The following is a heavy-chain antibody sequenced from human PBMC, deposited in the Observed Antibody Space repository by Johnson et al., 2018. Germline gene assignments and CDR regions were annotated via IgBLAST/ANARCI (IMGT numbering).Heavy chain of an antibody. Sequence: QVQLQESGPGLVKPSQTLSLTCTVSGGSISSGSYYWSWIRQPAGKGLEWIGRIYTSGSTNYNPSLKSRVTISVDTSKTQFSLKLSSVTAADTAVYYCARDEGYNWNDDNYYYYMDVWGKGTTVTVSS. CDR1: GGSISSGSYY. D-gene: IGHD1-20*01. CDR2: IYTSGST. V-gene: IGHV4-61*02. CDR3: ARDEGYNWNDDNYYYYMDV. J-gene: IGHJ6*03.